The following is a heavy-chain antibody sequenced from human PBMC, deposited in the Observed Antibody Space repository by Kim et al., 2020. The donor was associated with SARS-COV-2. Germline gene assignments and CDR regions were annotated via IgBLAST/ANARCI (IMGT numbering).Heavy chain of an antibody. CDR2: IYYSGST. D-gene: IGHD3-10*01. J-gene: IGHJ4*03. Sequence: SETLSLTCTVSGGSISSSSYYWGWIRQPPGKGLEWIGSIYYSGSTYYNPSLKSRVTISVDTSKNQFSLKLSSVTAADTAVYYCARSQLLWFGELLSSFD. CDR3: ARSQLLWFGELLSSFD. CDR1: GGSISSSSYY. V-gene: IGHV4-39*01.